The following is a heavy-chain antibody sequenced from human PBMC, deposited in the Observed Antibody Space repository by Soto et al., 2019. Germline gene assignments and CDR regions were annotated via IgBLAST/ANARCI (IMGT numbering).Heavy chain of an antibody. CDR2: ISYDGSNK. Sequence: QVQLVESGGGVVQPGRSLRLSCAASGFTFSSYAMHWVRQAPGKGLEWVAVISYDGSNKDYADYVKGRLTISRDNSKNTLYLQMNSLRAEDTAVYYCARAKDGWYFAFYIWGQGTMVTVSS. D-gene: IGHD6-19*01. CDR1: GFTFSSYA. J-gene: IGHJ3*02. CDR3: ARAKDGWYFAFYI. V-gene: IGHV3-30-3*01.